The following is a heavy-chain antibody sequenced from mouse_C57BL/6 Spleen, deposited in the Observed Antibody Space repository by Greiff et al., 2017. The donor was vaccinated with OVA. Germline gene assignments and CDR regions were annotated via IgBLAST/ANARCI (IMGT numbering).Heavy chain of an antibody. CDR1: GFTFSNYW. CDR2: IRLKSDNYAT. CDR3: TARRGTWFAY. J-gene: IGHJ3*01. V-gene: IGHV6-3*01. Sequence: EVQLVESGGGLVQPGGSMKLSCVASGFTFSNYWMNWVRQSPEKGLEWVAQIRLKSDNYATHYAESVKGRFTISRDDSKSSVYLQMNNLRAEDTGIYYCTARRGTWFAYWGQGTLVTVSA. D-gene: IGHD1-2*01.